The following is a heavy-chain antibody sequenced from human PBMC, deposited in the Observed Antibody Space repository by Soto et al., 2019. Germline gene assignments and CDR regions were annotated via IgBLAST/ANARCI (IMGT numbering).Heavy chain of an antibody. CDR1: GYSFTSYW. D-gene: IGHD2-15*01. Sequence: PGESLKISCKGSGYSFTSYWIGWVRQMPGKGLEWMGIIYPGDSDTRYSPSFQGQVTISADKSISTAYLQWSSLKASDTAMYYCASPIPAAHTSSAFDIWGQGTMVTVS. J-gene: IGHJ3*02. CDR2: IYPGDSDT. V-gene: IGHV5-51*01. CDR3: ASPIPAAHTSSAFDI.